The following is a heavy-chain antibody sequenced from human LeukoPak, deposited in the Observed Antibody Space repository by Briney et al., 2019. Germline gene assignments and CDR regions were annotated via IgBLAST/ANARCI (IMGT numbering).Heavy chain of an antibody. D-gene: IGHD3-10*01. J-gene: IGHJ6*03. CDR3: AKDSAFYYIDV. CDR2: IRYNGNNQ. CDR1: GFTFNNYG. V-gene: IGHV3-30*02. Sequence: GGSLRLSGAASGFTFNNYGMHWVRQAPGKGLKWVAFIRYNGNNQYYADSVKGRFTISRDNSKNTLYLQMNSLKGDDTAVYYCAKDSAFYYIDVWGKGTTVIISS.